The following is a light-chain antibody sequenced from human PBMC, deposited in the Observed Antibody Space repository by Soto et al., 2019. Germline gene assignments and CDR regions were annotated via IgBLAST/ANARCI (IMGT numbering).Light chain of an antibody. CDR3: NKRKDWPPAT. Sequence: VLTQSPATLSLSPGERATLSCRASQSVSFYLAWYQQKPGQPPRLLIYDTSNRAPGIPARFSGSGSGTDFTLSTSSVEPEGFVECYCNKRKDWPPATFGGGKKVEIK. CDR2: DTS. V-gene: IGKV3-11*01. CDR1: QSVSFY. J-gene: IGKJ4*01.